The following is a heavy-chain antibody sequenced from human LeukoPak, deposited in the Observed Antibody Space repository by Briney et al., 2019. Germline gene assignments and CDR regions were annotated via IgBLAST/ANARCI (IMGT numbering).Heavy chain of an antibody. V-gene: IGHV3-21*01. CDR2: ISSSSSYI. D-gene: IGHD2-2*01. Sequence: PGGSLRLSCAASGFTFSSYSMNWVRPAPGKGLEWVSSISSSSSYIYYADSVKGRFTISRDNAKNSLYLQMNSLRAEDTAVYYWARGPLVPAAPGGDYWGQGTLVTVSS. CDR1: GFTFSSYS. J-gene: IGHJ4*02. CDR3: ARGPLVPAAPGGDY.